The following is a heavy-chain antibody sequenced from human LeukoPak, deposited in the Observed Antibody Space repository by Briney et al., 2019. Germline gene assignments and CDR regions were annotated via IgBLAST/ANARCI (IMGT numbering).Heavy chain of an antibody. J-gene: IGHJ3*02. Sequence: ESGPALVKPTQTLTLTCTFSGFSLSTSGMCVSWVRQPPGKALEWLARIDWDDDKYYSTSLKTWLTISKDTSKNQVVLTMTNMDPVDTATYYCARIPGYIWGQGIMVTVSS. CDR2: IDWDDDK. V-gene: IGHV2-70*11. CDR1: GFSLSTSGMC. CDR3: ARIPGYI.